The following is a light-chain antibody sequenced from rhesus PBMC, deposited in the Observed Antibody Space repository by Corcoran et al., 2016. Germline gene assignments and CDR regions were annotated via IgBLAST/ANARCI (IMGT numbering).Light chain of an antibody. CDR1: SSDIGGYNY. CDR3: SSYAGSNTFI. Sequence: AALTQPRSVSGSPGQSVTISCTGTSSDIGGYNYVSWYQQHPGTAPKLMIYEVSKRPSGVSDRFSGSKSGNTASLTISGLQAEDEADYYGSSYAGSNTFIFGAGTRLTVL. CDR2: EVS. V-gene: IGLV2-32*02. J-gene: IGLJ1*01.